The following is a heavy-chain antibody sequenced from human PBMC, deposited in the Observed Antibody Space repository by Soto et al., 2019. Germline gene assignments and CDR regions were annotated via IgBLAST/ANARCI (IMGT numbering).Heavy chain of an antibody. J-gene: IGHJ6*02. CDR2: IDWDDDK. D-gene: IGHD3-3*01. Sequence: VSGPTLVNPTQTLTLTCTFSGFSLSTSGMCVGWIRQPPGKALEWLALIDWDDDKYYSTSLKTRLTISKDTSNNQVVLTMTNMDPVHTATYYCARGHDFWSGYYYYGMDVWGQGTTVTVSS. V-gene: IGHV2-70*01. CDR3: ARGHDFWSGYYYYGMDV. CDR1: GFSLSTSGMC.